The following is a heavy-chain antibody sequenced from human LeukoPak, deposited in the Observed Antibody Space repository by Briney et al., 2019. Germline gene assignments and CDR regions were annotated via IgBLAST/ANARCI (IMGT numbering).Heavy chain of an antibody. CDR1: GFTVSSNY. CDR2: IYSGGST. CDR3: ARDSEGWDFY. V-gene: IGHV3-53*01. J-gene: IGHJ4*02. Sequence: GGSLRLSCAASGFTVSSNYMSWVRQAPGKGLELVSVIYSGGSTYYADSVKGRFTISRDNSKNTLYLQMNSLRAEDTAVYYCARDSEGWDFYWGQGTLVTVSS. D-gene: IGHD6-19*01.